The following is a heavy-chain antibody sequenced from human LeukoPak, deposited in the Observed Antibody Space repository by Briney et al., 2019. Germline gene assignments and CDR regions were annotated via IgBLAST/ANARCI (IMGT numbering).Heavy chain of an antibody. CDR3: ARVMVRGVINY. J-gene: IGHJ4*02. V-gene: IGHV4-38-2*02. Sequence: PSETLSLPCTVSGYSISSGYYWGWIRQPPGKGLEWIGSIYHSGSTYYNPSLKSRVTISVDTYMNQFSLKLSSVTAADTAVYYCARVMVRGVINYWGQGTLVTVSS. CDR1: GYSISSGYY. CDR2: IYHSGST. D-gene: IGHD3-10*01.